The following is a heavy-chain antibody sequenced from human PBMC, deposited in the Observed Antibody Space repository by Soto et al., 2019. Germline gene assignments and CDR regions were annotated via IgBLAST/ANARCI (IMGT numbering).Heavy chain of an antibody. J-gene: IGHJ6*02. D-gene: IGHD2-2*01. CDR3: AKDLFLGGVPAAKVRQQLVTYYYGMDV. CDR1: GFTFSSYA. Sequence: GGSLRLSCAASGFTFSSYAMSWVRQAPGKGLEWVSAISGSGGSTYYADSVKGRFTISRDNSKNTLYLQMNSLRAEDTAVYYCAKDLFLGGVPAAKVRQQLVTYYYGMDVWGQGTTVTVSS. V-gene: IGHV3-23*01. CDR2: ISGSGGST.